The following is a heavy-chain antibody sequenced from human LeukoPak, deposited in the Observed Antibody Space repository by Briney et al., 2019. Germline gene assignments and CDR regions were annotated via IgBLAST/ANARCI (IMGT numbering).Heavy chain of an antibody. J-gene: IGHJ5*02. CDR3: ARRFVGAVAAWFDP. Sequence: SETLSLTCTVSGGSISSSSYYWGWIRQPPGTGLEWIGSIHYSGNTDYNSSLESRVTTSVDTSKNQFSLKVTSVTAADTAVYYCARRFVGAVAAWFDPWGQGTLVTVSS. CDR2: IHYSGNT. V-gene: IGHV4-39*01. CDR1: GGSISSSSYY. D-gene: IGHD6-19*01.